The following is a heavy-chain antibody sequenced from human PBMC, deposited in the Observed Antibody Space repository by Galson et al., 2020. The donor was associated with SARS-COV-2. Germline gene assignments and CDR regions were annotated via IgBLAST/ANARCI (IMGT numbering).Heavy chain of an antibody. CDR2: INPYSGDT. CDR3: ARDPNFYDNNNYYWAPFYYFDY. CDR1: RYTFSDYF. D-gene: IGHD3-22*01. Sequence: ASVKVSYKASRYTFSDYFLHWVRQAPGQGLEYVGWINPYSGDTKYAQKFQGRVTMTRDTSVSTVYMELSRLRSDDTAVYYCARDPNFYDNNNYYWAPFYYFDYWGRGTLVTVSS. J-gene: IGHJ4*02. V-gene: IGHV1-2*02.